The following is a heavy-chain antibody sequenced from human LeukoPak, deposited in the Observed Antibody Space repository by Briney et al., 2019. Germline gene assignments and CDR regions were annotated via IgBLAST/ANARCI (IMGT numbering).Heavy chain of an antibody. CDR3: AREKGYYDSSGYSFIDY. D-gene: IGHD3-22*01. CDR1: GGSISSGDYY. J-gene: IGHJ4*02. Sequence: SETLSLTCTVSGGSISSGDYYWSWIRQPPGKGLEWIGYIYYSGSTYYNPSLKSRVTISVDTSKNQFSLKLSSVTAADTAVYYCAREKGYYDSSGYSFIDYWGQGTLVTVSS. CDR2: IYYSGST. V-gene: IGHV4-30-4*01.